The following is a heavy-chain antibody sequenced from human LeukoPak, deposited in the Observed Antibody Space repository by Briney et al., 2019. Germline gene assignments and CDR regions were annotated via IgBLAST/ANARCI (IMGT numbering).Heavy chain of an antibody. J-gene: IGHJ4*02. V-gene: IGHV1-8*01. CDR3: ARATTVTTRVYGY. CDR2: INPNSGNT. Sequence: ASVKVSCKASGYTFTSYDINWVRQATGQGLEWMGWINPNSGNTGYPQKFQGRVTMTRNTSISTAYMELSSLRSEDTAVYDCARATTVTTRVYGYWGQGTLVTVSS. D-gene: IGHD4-17*01. CDR1: GYTFTSYD.